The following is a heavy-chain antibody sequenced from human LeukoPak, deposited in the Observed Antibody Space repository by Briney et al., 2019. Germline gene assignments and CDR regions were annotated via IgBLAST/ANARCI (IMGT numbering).Heavy chain of an antibody. CDR3: ARGGIAVAGPYY. J-gene: IGHJ4*02. CDR1: GFSISSYE. V-gene: IGHV3-48*03. CDR2: ISSSGSTI. Sequence: GGSLRLSCAASGFSISSYEMNWVRQAPGKGLEWVSHISSSGSTIWYADSVKGRFTISRDNAKNSLYLQMNSLRAEDTAVYYCARGGIAVAGPYYWGQGTLVTVSS. D-gene: IGHD6-19*01.